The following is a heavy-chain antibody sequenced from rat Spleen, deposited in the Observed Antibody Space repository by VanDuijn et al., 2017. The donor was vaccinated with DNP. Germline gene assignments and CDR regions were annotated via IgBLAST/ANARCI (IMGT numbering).Heavy chain of an antibody. V-gene: IGHV5-22*01. J-gene: IGHJ2*01. CDR1: GFSFSDYY. Sequence: EVQLVESGGGLVQPGRSLKLSCAASGFSFSDYYMAWVRQAPTKGLEWVAYIGYDGGYINYGDSVKGRFTISRDNAKSTLYLQMNSLRSEDMATYYCARGPVEYSFDYWGQGVMVTVSS. CDR3: ARGPVEYSFDY. D-gene: IGHD4-2*01. CDR2: IGYDGGYI.